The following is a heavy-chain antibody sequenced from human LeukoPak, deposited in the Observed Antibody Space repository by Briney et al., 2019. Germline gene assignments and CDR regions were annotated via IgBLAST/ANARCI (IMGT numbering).Heavy chain of an antibody. CDR2: ISSSSSYI. D-gene: IGHD2-2*01. J-gene: IGHJ4*02. CDR1: GFTFSSYS. V-gene: IGHV3-21*01. CDR3: ARDLPRVVVPAATPWDY. Sequence: GGSLRLSCAASGFTFSSYSMNWVRQAPGKGLEWVSSISSSSSYIYYADSVKGRFTISRDNAKNSLYLQMNSLRAEDTAVYYCARDLPRVVVPAATPWDYWGQGTLVTVSS.